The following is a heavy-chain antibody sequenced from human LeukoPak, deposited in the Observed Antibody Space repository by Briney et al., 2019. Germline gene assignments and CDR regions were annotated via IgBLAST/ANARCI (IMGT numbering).Heavy chain of an antibody. CDR2: ISAYNGNT. Sequence: ASVKVSCKASGYTFTSYGISWARQAPGQGLEWMGWISAYNGNTNYAQKLQGRVTMTTDTSTSTAYMELRSLRSDDTAVYYCARVRSAVRYVYYFDYWGQGTLVTVSS. V-gene: IGHV1-18*01. J-gene: IGHJ4*02. CDR1: GYTFTSYG. CDR3: ARVRSAVRYVYYFDY. D-gene: IGHD6-13*01.